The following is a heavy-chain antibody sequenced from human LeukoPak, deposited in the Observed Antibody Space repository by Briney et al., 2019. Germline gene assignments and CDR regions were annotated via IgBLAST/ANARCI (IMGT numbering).Heavy chain of an antibody. CDR1: GGSFSGYY. CDR2: INHSGST. V-gene: IGHV4-34*01. CDR3: ARGPYCSSTSCYNWFDP. Sequence: PSETLSLTCVVYGGSFSGYYWSWIRQPPGKGLEWIGEINHSGSTNYNPSLKSRVTISVDTSKNQFSLKLSSVTAADTAVYYCARGPYCSSTSCYNWFDPWGQGTLVTVSS. J-gene: IGHJ5*02. D-gene: IGHD2-2*01.